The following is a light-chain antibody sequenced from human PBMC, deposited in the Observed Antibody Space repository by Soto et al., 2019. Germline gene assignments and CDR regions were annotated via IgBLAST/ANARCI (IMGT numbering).Light chain of an antibody. CDR3: QQRSNWPPYT. V-gene: IGKV3-11*01. CDR2: DAS. J-gene: IGKJ5*01. CDR1: QSVSSY. Sequence: IVLTQSPATLSLSPWERATLSCRASQSVSSYLAWYQQKPGQAPRLLIYDASNRATGIPARFSGSGSGTDFTLTISSLEPEDFAVYYCQQRSNWPPYTFGQGARLEIK.